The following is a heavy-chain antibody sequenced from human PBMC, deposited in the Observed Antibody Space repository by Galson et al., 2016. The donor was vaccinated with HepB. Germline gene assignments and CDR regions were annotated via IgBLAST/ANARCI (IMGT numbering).Heavy chain of an antibody. D-gene: IGHD6-13*01. CDR3: ARGRDIALTVYTSRWDFDY. CDR2: TYYRSRWYN. J-gene: IGHJ4*02. Sequence: CAISGDSVSSDSAAWDWIRQSPSRGLEWLGRTYYRSRWYNDYAVSVKSRITINPDTSRKLFSLHLNSVTPEDTAVYYCARGRDIALTVYTSRWDFDYWGQGTLVTVSS. CDR1: GDSVSSDSAA. V-gene: IGHV6-1*01.